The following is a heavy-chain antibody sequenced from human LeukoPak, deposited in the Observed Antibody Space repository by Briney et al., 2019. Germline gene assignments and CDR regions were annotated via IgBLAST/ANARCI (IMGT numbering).Heavy chain of an antibody. D-gene: IGHD6-19*01. CDR1: GNSISSGYY. V-gene: IGHV4-38-2*02. CDR2: IYHSGST. CDR3: ARHEQWLVPVDY. Sequence: LSCTVSGNSISSGYYWGWIRQPPGKGLEWIERIYHSGSTYYNLSLKSRVSISMDTSMNQFSLKLSSVTAADTAVYYCARHEQWLVPVDYWGQGTLVTVSS. J-gene: IGHJ4*02.